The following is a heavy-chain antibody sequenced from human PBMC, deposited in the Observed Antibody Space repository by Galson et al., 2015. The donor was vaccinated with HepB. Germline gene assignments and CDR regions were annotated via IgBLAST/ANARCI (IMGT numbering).Heavy chain of an antibody. CDR2: INSDGSST. V-gene: IGHV3-74*01. CDR3: ARVRGGWGDPFDY. CDR1: GITFSSYW. J-gene: IGHJ4*02. D-gene: IGHD2-21*02. Sequence: SLRLSCAASGITFSSYWMHWVRQAPGKGLVWVSRINSDGSSTNYADSVKGRFTISRDNAKNTLYLQMNSLRVEDTAVYYCARVRGGWGDPFDYWGQGTLVTVSS.